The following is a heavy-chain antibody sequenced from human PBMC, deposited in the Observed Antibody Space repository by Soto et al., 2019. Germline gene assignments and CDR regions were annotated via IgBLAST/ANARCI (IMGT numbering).Heavy chain of an antibody. CDR3: ANKDYDSSEYYYYGMDV. CDR1: GGTFSSYI. V-gene: IGHV1-69*02. Sequence: QVQLVQSGAEVKKPGSSVKVSCKASGGTFSSYIISWVRQAPGQGLEWMGRIIPILGIANYAQKFQGRVTXTXHKSTSTAYMELSSLRSEDTAVYYCANKDYDSSEYYYYGMDVWGQGTTVTVSS. J-gene: IGHJ6*02. CDR2: IIPILGIA. D-gene: IGHD3-22*01.